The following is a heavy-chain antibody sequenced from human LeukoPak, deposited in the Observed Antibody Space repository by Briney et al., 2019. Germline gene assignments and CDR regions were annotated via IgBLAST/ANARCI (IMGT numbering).Heavy chain of an antibody. CDR1: GYTFTGYY. J-gene: IGHJ6*02. CDR3: ARGYCSSTSCSNYYYYGLDV. D-gene: IGHD2-2*01. V-gene: IGHV1-2*02. CDR2: INPNSGGT. Sequence: ASVKVSCKASGYTFTGYYMHWVRQAPGQGLEWMGWINPNSGGTNYAQKFQGRVTMTRDTSISTAYMELSRLRSDDTAVYYCARGYCSSTSCSNYYYYGLDVWGQGTTATVSS.